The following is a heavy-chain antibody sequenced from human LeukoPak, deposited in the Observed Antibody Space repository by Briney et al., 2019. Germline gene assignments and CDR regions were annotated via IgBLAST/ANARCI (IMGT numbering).Heavy chain of an antibody. CDR1: GFTFSSYG. Sequence: GRSLRLSCAASGFTFSSYGMHWVRRAPGKGLEWVAVISYDGSNKYYADSVKGRFTISRDNSKNTLYLQMNSLRAEDTAVYYCAKDGAEVRGVIRAYYYYYYGMDVWGQGTTVTVSS. CDR3: AKDGAEVRGVIRAYYYYYYGMDV. D-gene: IGHD3-10*01. J-gene: IGHJ6*02. CDR2: ISYDGSNK. V-gene: IGHV3-30*18.